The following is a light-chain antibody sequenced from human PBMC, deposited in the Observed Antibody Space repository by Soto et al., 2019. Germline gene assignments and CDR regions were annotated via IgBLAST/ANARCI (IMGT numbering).Light chain of an antibody. V-gene: IGLV1-51*02. CDR2: ENN. J-gene: IGLJ1*01. CDR3: GAWDNSLSAGV. Sequence: QSVLTRPPSVSAAPGQQVSISCSGSSSNIGGRSVSWYQQLPGTSPKLLIYENNKRPSGIPDRFSGSKSGTSATLGITGLQTWDEADYYCGAWDNSLSAGVFGTGTKVTVL. CDR1: SSNIGGRS.